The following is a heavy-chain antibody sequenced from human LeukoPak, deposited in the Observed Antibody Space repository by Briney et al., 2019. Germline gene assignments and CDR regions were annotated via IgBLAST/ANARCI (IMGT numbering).Heavy chain of an antibody. CDR2: MNPNSGNT. CDR1: GYTFTSCD. CDR3: ARDDDYYGSGTLGY. Sequence: GASVKVSYKASGYTFTSCDINWVRQATGQGLEWMGWMNPNSGNTGYAQKFQGRVTMTRNTSISTAYMELSSLRSEDTAVYYCARDDDYYGSGTLGYWGQGTLVTVSS. J-gene: IGHJ4*02. V-gene: IGHV1-8*01. D-gene: IGHD3-10*01.